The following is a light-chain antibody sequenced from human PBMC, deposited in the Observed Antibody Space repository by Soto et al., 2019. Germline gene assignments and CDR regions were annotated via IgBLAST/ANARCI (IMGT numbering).Light chain of an antibody. J-gene: IGKJ4*01. V-gene: IGKV1-33*01. CDR1: QDISNY. CDR2: DAS. Sequence: DIQMTQSPSSLSASVGDRVTITCQASQDISNYLNWYQQKPGKAPNLLIFDASNVETGVPSRFNGSRSGTHFNITIHSLQAEDIATYYCQQYEGLPLTCGGGTKIEI. CDR3: QQYEGLPLT.